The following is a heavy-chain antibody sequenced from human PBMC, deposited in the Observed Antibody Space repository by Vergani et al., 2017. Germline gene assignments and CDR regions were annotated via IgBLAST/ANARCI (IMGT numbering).Heavy chain of an antibody. D-gene: IGHD6-13*01. CDR2: INPSGGST. CDR1: GYTFTSYY. V-gene: IGHV1-46*03. J-gene: IGHJ5*02. Sequence: QVQLVQSGAEVKKPGASVKVSCKASGYTFTSYYMHWVRQAPGQGLEWMGIINPSGGSTSYAQKFQGRVTMTRDTSTSTVYMELSSLRSEDTAVYYCARTMGYVSSWYGSDWFDPWGQGTLVSVSS. CDR3: ARTMGYVSSWYGSDWFDP.